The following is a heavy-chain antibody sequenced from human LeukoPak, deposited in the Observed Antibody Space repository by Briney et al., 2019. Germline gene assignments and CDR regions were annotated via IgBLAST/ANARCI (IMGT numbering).Heavy chain of an antibody. V-gene: IGHV1-69*13. D-gene: IGHD3-3*01. CDR2: IIPIFGTA. Sequence: SVKVSCKASGGTFSSYAISWVRQAPGQGLEWMGGIIPIFGTANYAQKFRGRVTITADESTSTAYMELSSLRSEDTAVYYCARGLYDFWSGYLENYFDYWGQGTLVTVSS. J-gene: IGHJ4*02. CDR1: GGTFSSYA. CDR3: ARGLYDFWSGYLENYFDY.